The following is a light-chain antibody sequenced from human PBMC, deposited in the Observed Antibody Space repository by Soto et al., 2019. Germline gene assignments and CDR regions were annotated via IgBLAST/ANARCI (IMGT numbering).Light chain of an antibody. V-gene: IGKV2-30*01. J-gene: IGKJ1*01. CDR2: KVS. CDR1: ESLVFSDGNTY. CDR3: VQGTHWPRT. Sequence: DVVMTQSPLFLPVTLGQPASISCRSSESLVFSDGNTYLTWLHQRPCQSPWRLIYKVSKRGAGVPDRFSGSGSGTDFSLKISRGEAEDVGLYYCVQGTHWPRTFGQGTKVEIK.